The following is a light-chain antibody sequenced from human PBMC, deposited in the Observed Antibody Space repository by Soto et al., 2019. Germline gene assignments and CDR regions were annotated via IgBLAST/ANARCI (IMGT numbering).Light chain of an antibody. Sequence: ESLMTQYPATLAASPGERTTLSCRASQSVGSKLAWYQQKPGQPPRLVMFDASIRSTGVPDRLSGGGSGTEFPLTISSLQSEDFALYYCQQYEWWPPTTFGQGTKVEIK. V-gene: IGKV3-15*01. CDR1: QSVGSK. J-gene: IGKJ1*01. CDR3: QQYEWWPPTT. CDR2: DAS.